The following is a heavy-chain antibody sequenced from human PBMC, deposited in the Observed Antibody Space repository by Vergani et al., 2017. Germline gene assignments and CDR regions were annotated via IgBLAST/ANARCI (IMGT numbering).Heavy chain of an antibody. J-gene: IGHJ3*02. CDR1: GFTFSSCG. CDR3: AKGTYYYESSALDGFDI. Sequence: QVQLVESGGGVVQPGRSLRLSCAASGFTFSSCGMHWVRQAPGKGLEWVAVISNDGSKNLNADSVKGRFTISRDNSKNTLYLQMNSLRPEDTAVYYCAKGTYYYESSALDGFDIWGQGTMVTVSS. V-gene: IGHV3-30*18. D-gene: IGHD3-22*01. CDR2: ISNDGSKN.